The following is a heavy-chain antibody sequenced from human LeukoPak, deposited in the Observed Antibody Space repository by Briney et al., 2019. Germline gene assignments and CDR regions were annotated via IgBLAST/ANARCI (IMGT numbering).Heavy chain of an antibody. J-gene: IGHJ6*02. CDR1: GGSFSGYY. CDR2: INHSGST. Sequence: MTSETLSLTYAVYGGSFSGYYWSWIRQPPGKGLEWIGEINHSGSTNYNPSLKSRVTISVDTSKNQFSLKLSSVTAADTAVYYCARGSPYGMDVWGQGTTVTVSS. V-gene: IGHV4-34*01. CDR3: ARGSPYGMDV.